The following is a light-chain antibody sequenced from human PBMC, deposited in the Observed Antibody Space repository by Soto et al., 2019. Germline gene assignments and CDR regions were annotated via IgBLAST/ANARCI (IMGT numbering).Light chain of an antibody. Sequence: DIVVTQSPLTLPVTPGETASISCRSSQSLLHSNGYNYLDWYLQKPGQSPQLLIYLGSNRASGVPDRFSGSGSGTDFTLKISRVEAEDVGVYYCVQALQSPPWTFGQGTKLEIK. CDR3: VQALQSPPWT. CDR1: QSLLHSNGYNY. CDR2: LGS. J-gene: IGKJ1*01. V-gene: IGKV2-28*01.